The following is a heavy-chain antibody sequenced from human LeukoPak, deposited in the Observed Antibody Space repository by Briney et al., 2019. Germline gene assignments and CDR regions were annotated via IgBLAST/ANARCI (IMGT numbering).Heavy chain of an antibody. J-gene: IGHJ4*02. D-gene: IGHD6-6*01. CDR3: AKLLVSSSTAGDY. V-gene: IGHV3-30-3*02. CDR2: ISYDGSNK. Sequence: GGSLRLSCAASGFTFSSYAMHWVRQAPGKGLEWVAVISYDGSNKYYADSVKGRFTISRDNSKNTLYLQMNSLRAEDTAVYYCAKLLVSSSTAGDYWGQGTLVTVSS. CDR1: GFTFSSYA.